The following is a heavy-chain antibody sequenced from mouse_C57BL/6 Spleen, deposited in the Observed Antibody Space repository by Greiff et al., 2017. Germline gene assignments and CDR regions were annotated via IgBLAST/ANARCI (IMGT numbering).Heavy chain of an antibody. J-gene: IGHJ2*01. D-gene: IGHD2-4*01. Sequence: QVQLQQPGAELVRPGSSVKLSCKASGYTFTSYWMHWVKQRPIQGLEWIGNIDPSDSETHYNQKFKDKATLTVDKSSSTAYMQLSSLTSEDSAVYCCTRYYDDAYDYDYWGQGTTLTVSS. V-gene: IGHV1-52*01. CDR3: TRYYDDAYDYDY. CDR2: IDPSDSET. CDR1: GYTFTSYW.